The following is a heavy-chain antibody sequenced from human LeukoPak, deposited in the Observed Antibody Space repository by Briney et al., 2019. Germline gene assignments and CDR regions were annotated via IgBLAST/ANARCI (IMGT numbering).Heavy chain of an antibody. CDR3: AKDTWQFAPDYYYYMDV. CDR2: ISSTGSTI. D-gene: IGHD2-21*01. Sequence: LSLTCTVSGGSISSSSHYWGWIRQAPGKGLEWVSYISSTGSTIYYADSVKGRFTISRDNAKNSLYLQMNSLRAEDTALYYCAKDTWQFAPDYYYYMDVWGKGTTVTVSS. V-gene: IGHV3-11*01. J-gene: IGHJ6*03. CDR1: GGSISSSSHY.